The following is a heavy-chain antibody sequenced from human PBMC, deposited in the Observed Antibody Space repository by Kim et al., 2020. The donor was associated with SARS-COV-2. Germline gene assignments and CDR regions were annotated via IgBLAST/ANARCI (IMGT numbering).Heavy chain of an antibody. CDR2: ISSSSSYI. V-gene: IGHV3-21*01. Sequence: GGSLRLSCAASGFTFSSYSMNWVRQAPGKGLEWVSSISSSSSYIYYADSVKGRFTISSDNAKNSLYLKMNSLRPEDTAVYYCARVGVFIAVANSTVSSRPSSHYYYYGMDVWGQGTTVTVSS. CDR1: GFTFSSYS. J-gene: IGHJ6*02. D-gene: IGHD6-19*01. CDR3: ARVGVFIAVANSTVSSRPSSHYYYYGMDV.